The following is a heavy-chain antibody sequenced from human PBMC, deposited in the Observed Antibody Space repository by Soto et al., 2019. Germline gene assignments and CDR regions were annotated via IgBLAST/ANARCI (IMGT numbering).Heavy chain of an antibody. D-gene: IGHD3-10*01. J-gene: IGHJ6*02. V-gene: IGHV5-51*01. Sequence: GESLKISCKGSGYSFTSYWIGWVRQMPGKGLEWMGIIYPGDSDTRYSPSFQGQVTISADKSISTAYLQWSSLKASDTAMYYCARLSMVRGDKLDYYYYYGMDVWGQGTTVTVSS. CDR1: GYSFTSYW. CDR2: IYPGDSDT. CDR3: ARLSMVRGDKLDYYYYYGMDV.